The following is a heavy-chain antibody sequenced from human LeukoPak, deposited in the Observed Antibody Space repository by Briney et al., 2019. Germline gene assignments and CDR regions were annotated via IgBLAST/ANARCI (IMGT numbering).Heavy chain of an antibody. CDR3: ARDRAGTTNWFDP. CDR2: IIPIFGTA. V-gene: IGHV1-69*05. Sequence: SVKVSCKASGGTFSSYAISWVRQAPGQGLEWMGRIIPIFGTANYAQKFQGRVTITTDESTSTAYMELSSLRSEDTAVYYRARDRAGTTNWFDPWGQGTLVTVSS. J-gene: IGHJ5*02. D-gene: IGHD1-1*01. CDR1: GGTFSSYA.